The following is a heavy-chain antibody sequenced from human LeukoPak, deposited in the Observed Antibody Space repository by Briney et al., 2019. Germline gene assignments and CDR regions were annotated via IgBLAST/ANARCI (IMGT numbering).Heavy chain of an antibody. V-gene: IGHV3-48*03. CDR1: GFTFSSYE. Sequence: SGGSLRLSCAASGFTFSSYEMNWVGQAAGKGVEWVSYISSSGSTIYYAGPVKGRFTISRDNAKNSLYLQMNSLRAEDTAVYYCASFTSGYYSRFGDYWGQGTLVTVSS. D-gene: IGHD3-22*01. J-gene: IGHJ4*02. CDR3: ASFTSGYYSRFGDY. CDR2: ISSSGSTI.